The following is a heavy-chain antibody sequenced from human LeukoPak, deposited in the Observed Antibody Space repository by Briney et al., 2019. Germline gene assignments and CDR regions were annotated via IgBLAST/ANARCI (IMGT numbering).Heavy chain of an antibody. CDR1: GGSISSSSYY. CDR2: IYYSGST. CDR3: ARDIATQYNWFDP. D-gene: IGHD6-13*01. J-gene: IGHJ5*02. V-gene: IGHV4-39*01. Sequence: KPSETLSLTCTVSGGSISSSSYYWGWIRQPPGKGLEWIGSIYYSGSTYYNPSLKSRVTISVDTSKNQFSLKLSSVTAADTAVYYCARDIATQYNWFDPRGQGTLVTVSS.